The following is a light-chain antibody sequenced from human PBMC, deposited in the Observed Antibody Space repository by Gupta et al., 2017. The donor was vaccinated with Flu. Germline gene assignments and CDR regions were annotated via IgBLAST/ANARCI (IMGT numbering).Light chain of an antibody. CDR2: DAS. Sequence: EIVLTQSPATLSLSPGDSATLPCRASQSINNYLAWYQQKPGQAPRLVLYDASNRASGIPARFSGSGGGTDFTLTSSSLEPEDSAVYYCQHRSNWPVTFGGGTKVEI. CDR3: QHRSNWPVT. CDR1: QSINNY. J-gene: IGKJ4*01. V-gene: IGKV3-11*01.